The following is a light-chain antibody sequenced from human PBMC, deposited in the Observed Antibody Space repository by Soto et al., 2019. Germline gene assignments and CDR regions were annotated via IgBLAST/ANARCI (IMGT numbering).Light chain of an antibody. V-gene: IGLV2-14*01. CDR2: DVS. CDR1: SSDVGDYNY. J-gene: IGLJ2*01. Sequence: QSALTQPASVSGSPGQSITISCTGTSSDVGDYNYVSWYQQHPGKAPKLMIYDVSNRPSGVSNRFSGSKSGNTASLTISGIQAEDEADYYCSSYTSSTVVFGGGTKLTVL. CDR3: SSYTSSTVV.